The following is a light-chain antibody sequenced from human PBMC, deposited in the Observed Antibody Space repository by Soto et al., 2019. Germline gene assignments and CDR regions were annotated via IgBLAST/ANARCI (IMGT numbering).Light chain of an antibody. Sequence: EIVLTQSPGTLSLSPGERATLSCRASHSVSSSYLAWYQQKPGQAPRLLIYGASSRATGIPGRFSGSGSGTDITLTISRLEPEDFAVYYCQQYGSSPPITFGQGTRLEIK. CDR3: QQYGSSPPIT. V-gene: IGKV3-20*01. J-gene: IGKJ5*01. CDR1: HSVSSSY. CDR2: GAS.